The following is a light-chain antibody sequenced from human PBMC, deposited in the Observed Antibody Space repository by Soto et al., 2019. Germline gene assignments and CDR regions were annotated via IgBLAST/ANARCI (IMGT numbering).Light chain of an antibody. V-gene: IGLV2-8*01. CDR1: SGDVGGYNY. CDR3: SSYAGSNNYV. Sequence: QSALTQPPSASGSPGQSVTISCTGTSGDVGGYNYVSWYQQHPGKAPKLMIFEVSERPSGVPDRFSASKSGNTASLTVSGLHAEDEADYYCSSYAGSNNYVFGTGTKVTVL. CDR2: EVS. J-gene: IGLJ1*01.